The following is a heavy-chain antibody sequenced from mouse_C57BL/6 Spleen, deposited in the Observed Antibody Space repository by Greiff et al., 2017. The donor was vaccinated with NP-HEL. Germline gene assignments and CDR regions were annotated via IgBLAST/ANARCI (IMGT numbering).Heavy chain of an antibody. CDR2: IDPSDSYT. D-gene: IGHD1-1*01. V-gene: IGHV1-50*01. CDR3: ARWAHYYGSSSYAMDY. CDR1: GYTFTSYW. J-gene: IGHJ4*01. Sequence: QVQLQQPGAELVKPGASVKLSCKASGYTFTSYWMQWVKQRPGQGLEWIGEIDPSDSYTNYNQKFKGKATLTVDTSSSTAYMQLSSLTSEDSAVYYCARWAHYYGSSSYAMDYWGQGTSVTVSS.